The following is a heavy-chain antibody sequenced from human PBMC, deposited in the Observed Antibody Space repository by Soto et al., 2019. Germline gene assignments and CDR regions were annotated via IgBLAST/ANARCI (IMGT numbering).Heavy chain of an antibody. CDR3: VRGPGFKFLX. CDR2: IKEDGSEK. CDR1: GFTLSDFW. J-gene: IGHJ5*02. V-gene: IGHV3-7*01. D-gene: IGHD1-1*01. Sequence: GGSLRLSCAASGFTLSDFWMTWVRQAPGKGLQWVGNIKEDGSEKYYVDSVKVRFTISRDNAKNSLYLQMNRLRAEDTALYYCVRGPGFKFLXWAQATLVTVSX.